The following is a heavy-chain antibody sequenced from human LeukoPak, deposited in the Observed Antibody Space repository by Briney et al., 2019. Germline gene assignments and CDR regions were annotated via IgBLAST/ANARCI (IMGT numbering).Heavy chain of an antibody. D-gene: IGHD5-24*01. Sequence: PGGSLRLSCAAPGLTFSSYSMNWVRQAPGKGLEWVSSISSSSSYIYYADSVKGRFTISRDNAKNSLYLQMNSLRAEDTAVYYCPRAMATTSDDYLGQGTLVTVSS. CDR3: PRAMATTSDDY. J-gene: IGHJ4*02. V-gene: IGHV3-21*01. CDR2: ISSSSSYI. CDR1: GLTFSSYS.